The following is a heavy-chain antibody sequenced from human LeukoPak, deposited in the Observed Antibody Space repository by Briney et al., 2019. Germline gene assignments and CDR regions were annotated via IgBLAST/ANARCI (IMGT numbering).Heavy chain of an antibody. D-gene: IGHD1-14*01. J-gene: IGHJ4*02. CDR1: GGSVSSYY. CDR3: ARHGTISSESYFDY. CDR2: IHNSGRT. V-gene: IGHV4-59*08. Sequence: PSETLSLTCSVSGGSVSSYYWSWIRQSPGKGLEWIGYIHNSGRTNYNPSLKSRVTGFVGTSKNQVSLRLSSVTAADTAVYYCARHGTISSESYFDYWGQGALVTVSS.